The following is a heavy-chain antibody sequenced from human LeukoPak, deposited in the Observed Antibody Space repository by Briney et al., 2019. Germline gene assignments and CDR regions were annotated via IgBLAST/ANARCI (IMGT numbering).Heavy chain of an antibody. CDR3: ARDHCSRGSCYRAFDI. D-gene: IGHD2-15*01. CDR1: GGSISSGGYY. Sequence: SETLSLTCTVSGGSISSGGYYWSWIRQHPGKGLEWIGYIYYSGSTYYHPSLKSRVTISVDPSKNQFSLKPSSVTAADPAVYYRARDHCSRGSCYRAFDIWGQGTMVTVSS. V-gene: IGHV4-31*03. CDR2: IYYSGST. J-gene: IGHJ3*02.